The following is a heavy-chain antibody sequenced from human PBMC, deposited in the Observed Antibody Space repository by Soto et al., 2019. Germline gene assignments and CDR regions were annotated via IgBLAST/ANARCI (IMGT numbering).Heavy chain of an antibody. CDR3: ARGEIAVADPWPFDP. V-gene: IGHV4-59*01. D-gene: IGHD6-19*01. CDR2: IYYSGST. J-gene: IGHJ5*02. Sequence: PSETLSLTCTVSGGSISSYYWSWIRQPPGKGLEWIGYIYYSGSTNYNPSLKSRVTISVDTSKNQFSLKLSSVTAADTAVYYCARGEIAVADPWPFDPWGQGTLVTVSS. CDR1: GGSISSYY.